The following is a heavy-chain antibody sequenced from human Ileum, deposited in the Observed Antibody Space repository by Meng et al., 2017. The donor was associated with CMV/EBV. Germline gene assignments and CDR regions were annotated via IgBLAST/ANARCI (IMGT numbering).Heavy chain of an antibody. D-gene: IGHD3-16*01. J-gene: IGHJ5*01. CDR2: IYHTGFA. Sequence: ESLKISCVVSGDSITSDNYWTWLRQSSGKGLESVGEIYHTGFAKYNPSLKSRVTISLDKSNNQVSLKLSSVVAADTAIYYCAIMRPTLRRVESWGQGTLVTVSS. CDR3: AIMRPTLRRVES. V-gene: IGHV4/OR15-8*01. CDR1: GDSITSDNY.